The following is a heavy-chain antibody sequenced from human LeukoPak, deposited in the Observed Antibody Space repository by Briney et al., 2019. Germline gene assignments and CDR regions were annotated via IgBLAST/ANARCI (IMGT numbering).Heavy chain of an antibody. CDR1: GGTFSGYY. V-gene: IGHV4-34*01. CDR3: ARGRGSSWFDY. D-gene: IGHD6-13*01. Sequence: SETLSLTCAAYGGTFSGYYWSWIRQPPGKGLEWVGEINHSGSTNYNPSLKSRVTISVDTSKNQFSLKLSSVTAADTTVYYCARGRGSSWFDYWGQGTLVTVSS. J-gene: IGHJ4*02. CDR2: INHSGST.